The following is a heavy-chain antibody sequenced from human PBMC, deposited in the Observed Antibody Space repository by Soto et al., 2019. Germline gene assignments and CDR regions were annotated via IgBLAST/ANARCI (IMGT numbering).Heavy chain of an antibody. Sequence: EVQLVESGGGLIQPGGSLRLSCTASGFTVSSNYMSWVRQAPGKGLEWVSVIYSGGSTYYADSVKGRFTISRDSSKNTLYLQMNTLRAEDTAVYYCARFSAYPNYYFDYWGQGTLVTVSS. V-gene: IGHV3-53*01. CDR1: GFTVSSNY. J-gene: IGHJ4*02. CDR2: IYSGGST. CDR3: ARFSAYPNYYFDY. D-gene: IGHD3-16*01.